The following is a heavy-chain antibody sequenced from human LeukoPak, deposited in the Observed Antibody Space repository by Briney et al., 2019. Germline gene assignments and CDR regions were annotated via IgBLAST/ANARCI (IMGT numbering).Heavy chain of an antibody. CDR3: ARDAFRARYFDL. CDR1: GFDFSNYW. CDR2: IKQGGREK. V-gene: IGHV3-7*01. Sequence: GGSLRLSCAASGFDFSNYWISWVRQAPGKGLEWVANIKQGGREKFYVDSVQGRFSLSRDYAKKSVYLEMNSLRVDDTAVYYCARDAFRARYFDLWGRGTLVTVSS. D-gene: IGHD3-10*01. J-gene: IGHJ2*01.